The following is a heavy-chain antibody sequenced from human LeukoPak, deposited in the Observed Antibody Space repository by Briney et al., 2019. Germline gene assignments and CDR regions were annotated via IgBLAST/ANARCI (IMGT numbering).Heavy chain of an antibody. CDR3: ARDEETAAAGTFDC. J-gene: IGHJ4*02. CDR2: ISYSSSTI. D-gene: IGHD6-13*01. CDR1: EFTFSSFT. Sequence: GGSLRLSCAASEFTFSSFTMNWVRQAPGKGLEWVSYISYSSSTIYYADSVKGRFTISRDNAKNSLYLQMNSLRDEDTAVYYCARDEETAAAGTFDCWGQGTLVTVSS. V-gene: IGHV3-48*02.